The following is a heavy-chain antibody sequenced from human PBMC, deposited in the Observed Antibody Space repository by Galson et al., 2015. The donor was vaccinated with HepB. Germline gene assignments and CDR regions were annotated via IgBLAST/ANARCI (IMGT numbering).Heavy chain of an antibody. CDR3: ARDKGAGVALADPYYYGVDV. D-gene: IGHD6-19*01. J-gene: IGHJ6*02. V-gene: IGHV1-18*04. CDR1: DYTFTNYG. CDR2: ISAYNRQT. Sequence: SGAEVKKPGASVTVSCKSSDYTFTNYGINWVRQAPGQGLEWMGWISAYNRQTSYAQKFQGRVTMTTDTSTSTVSMELRSLRSDDTAVYYCARDKGAGVALADPYYYGVDVWGQGTAVTVSS.